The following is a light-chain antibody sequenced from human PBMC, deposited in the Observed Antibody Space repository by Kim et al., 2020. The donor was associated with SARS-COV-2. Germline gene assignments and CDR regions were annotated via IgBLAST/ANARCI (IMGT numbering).Light chain of an antibody. CDR3: QQYGSFALT. CDR1: QSVSSSY. J-gene: IGKJ4*01. CDR2: GAS. V-gene: IGKV3-20*01. Sequence: IVLTRSPGTLSLSPGERATLSCRASQSVSSSYLAWYQQKPGQAPRLLIYGASSRATGIPDRFSGSGSGTDFTLTISRLEPEDFAVYYCQQYGSFALTFGEGTKVDIK.